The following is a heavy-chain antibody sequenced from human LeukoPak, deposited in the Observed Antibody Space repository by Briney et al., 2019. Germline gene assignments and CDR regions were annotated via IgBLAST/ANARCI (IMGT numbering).Heavy chain of an antibody. CDR3: ARVSSGSYFGYYYYMDV. Sequence: GGSLRLSCAASGFTFSNYWMHWVRQAPGKGLVWVSRINSDGSSTSYADSVKGRFTISRDNAKNTLYLQMNSLRAEDTAVYYCARVSSGSYFGYYYYMDVWGKGTTVTVSS. J-gene: IGHJ6*03. CDR1: GFTFSNYW. CDR2: INSDGSST. D-gene: IGHD1-26*01. V-gene: IGHV3-74*01.